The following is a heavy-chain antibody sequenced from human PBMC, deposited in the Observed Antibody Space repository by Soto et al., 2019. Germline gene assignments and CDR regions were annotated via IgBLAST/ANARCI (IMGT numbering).Heavy chain of an antibody. CDR1: GFTFSNYG. Sequence: GGSLRLSCAASGFTFSNYGMHGVRQAPGKGLEWVAFISDDGSNKYYADSMKGRFTMSRDNSKSTLYLQMSSLRVEDTAVYYCTKRRNVLRFLEWSSGMEVWGQGTTVTVSS. CDR3: TKRRNVLRFLEWSSGMEV. V-gene: IGHV3-30*18. CDR2: ISDDGSNK. D-gene: IGHD3-3*01. J-gene: IGHJ6*02.